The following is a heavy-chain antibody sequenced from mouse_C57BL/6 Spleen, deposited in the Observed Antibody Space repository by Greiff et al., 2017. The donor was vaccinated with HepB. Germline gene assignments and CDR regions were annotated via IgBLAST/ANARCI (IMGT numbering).Heavy chain of an antibody. Sequence: VQLQQPGAELVKPGASVKMSCKASGYTFTSYWITWVKQRPGQGLEWIGDIYPGSGSTNYNEKFKSKATLTVDTSSSTAYMQLSSLTSEDSAVYYCARAQTAQTPAWFAYRGQGTLVTVSA. CDR2: IYPGSGST. CDR1: GYTFTSYW. CDR3: ARAQTAQTPAWFAY. D-gene: IGHD3-2*02. V-gene: IGHV1-55*01. J-gene: IGHJ3*01.